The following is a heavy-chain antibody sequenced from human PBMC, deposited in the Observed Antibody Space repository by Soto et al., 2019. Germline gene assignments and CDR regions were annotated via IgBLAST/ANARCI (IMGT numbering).Heavy chain of an antibody. V-gene: IGHV4-34*01. Sequence: SETLSLTCAVYGGSFSGYYWSWIRQPPGKGLEWIGEINHSGSTNYNPSLKSRVTISVDTSKNQFSLKLSSVTAADTAVYYCARVARLYCTNGACYQGYYGMDVWGQGTTVTVSS. CDR3: ARVARLYCTNGACYQGYYGMDV. CDR1: GGSFSGYY. J-gene: IGHJ6*02. D-gene: IGHD2-8*01. CDR2: INHSGST.